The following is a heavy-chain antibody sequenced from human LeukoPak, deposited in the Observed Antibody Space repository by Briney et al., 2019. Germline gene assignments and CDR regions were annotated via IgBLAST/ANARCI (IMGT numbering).Heavy chain of an antibody. V-gene: IGHV1-69*01. CDR1: GGTFSSYA. D-gene: IGHD3-10*01. CDR2: IIPIFGTA. Sequence: SVKVSCKASGGTFSSYAISWVRQAPGQGLEWMGGIIPIFGTANYAQKFQGRVTITADESTSTAYMELSSLRSEDTAVYYCARVHYGSGSYYNDRDAFDIWGQGTMVTVSS. J-gene: IGHJ3*02. CDR3: ARVHYGSGSYYNDRDAFDI.